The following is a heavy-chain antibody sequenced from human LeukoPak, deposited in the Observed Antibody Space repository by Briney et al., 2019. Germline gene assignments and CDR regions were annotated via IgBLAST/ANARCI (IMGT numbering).Heavy chain of an antibody. V-gene: IGHV1-69*13. D-gene: IGHD1-26*01. CDR2: IIPIFGTA. J-gene: IGHJ4*02. CDR1: GGTFSSYA. CDR3: AREGGSYAYYFDY. Sequence: ASVKVSCKAPGGTFSSYAISWVRQAPGQGLEWMGGIIPIFGTANYAQKFQGRVTITADESTSTAYMELSSLRSEDTAVYYCAREGGSYAYYFDYWGQRTLVTVSS.